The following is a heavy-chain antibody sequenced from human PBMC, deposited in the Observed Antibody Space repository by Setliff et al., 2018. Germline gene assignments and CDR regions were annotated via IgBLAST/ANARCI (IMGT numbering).Heavy chain of an antibody. CDR1: GFTFGDYA. J-gene: IGHJ6*03. D-gene: IGHD3-3*01. CDR2: IRGKPSSGTT. Sequence: PGGSLRLSCTTSGFTFGDYAITWVRQAPGKGLEWVGFIRGKPSSGTTEYVASVKGRFTISRDDSKSIAYLQMSSLKTEDTAVYYCTREASVDFWSGYPYYYYMDVWGKGTTVTVSS. V-gene: IGHV3-49*04. CDR3: TREASVDFWSGYPYYYYMDV.